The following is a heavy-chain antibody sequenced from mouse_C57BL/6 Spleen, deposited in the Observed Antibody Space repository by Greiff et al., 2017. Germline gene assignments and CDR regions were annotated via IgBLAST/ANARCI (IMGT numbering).Heavy chain of an antibody. CDR3: EREEGYGNDGFAY. V-gene: IGHV1-55*01. CDR1: GYTFTSYW. D-gene: IGHD2-10*02. J-gene: IGHJ3*01. Sequence: QVQLQQPGAELVKPGASVKMSCKASGYTFTSYWITWVKQRPGQGLEWIGDIYPGSGSTNYNEKFKGKATLTADTSSSTAYMQLSSLTSEDSAVYDFEREEGYGNDGFAYWGQGTLVTVSA. CDR2: IYPGSGST.